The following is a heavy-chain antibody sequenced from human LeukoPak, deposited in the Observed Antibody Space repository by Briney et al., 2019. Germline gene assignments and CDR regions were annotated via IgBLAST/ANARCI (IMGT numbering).Heavy chain of an antibody. Sequence: GGSLRLSCAASGFTFDDYAMHWVRQAPGKGLEWVSGISWNSGRIGYADSVKGRFTISRDNAKNSLYLQMNSLRVEDTALYYCARVASNYDFDYWGQGTLVSVSS. CDR1: GFTFDDYA. CDR2: ISWNSGRI. D-gene: IGHD4-11*01. J-gene: IGHJ4*02. V-gene: IGHV3-9*01. CDR3: ARVASNYDFDY.